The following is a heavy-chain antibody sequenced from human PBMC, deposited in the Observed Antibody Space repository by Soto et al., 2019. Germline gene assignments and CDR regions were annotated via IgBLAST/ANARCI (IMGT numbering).Heavy chain of an antibody. Sequence: PSETLSLTCTVSGGSISSYYWSWIRQPPGKGLEWIGYIYHSGSTNYNPSLKSRVTISVDTSKNQFSLKLSSVTAADTAVYYCAXMSNFSDGIAARYYFDYWGQGTLVTVSS. D-gene: IGHD6-6*01. J-gene: IGHJ4*02. CDR2: IYHSGST. CDR1: GGSISSYY. CDR3: AXMSNFSDGIAARYYFDY. V-gene: IGHV4-59*01.